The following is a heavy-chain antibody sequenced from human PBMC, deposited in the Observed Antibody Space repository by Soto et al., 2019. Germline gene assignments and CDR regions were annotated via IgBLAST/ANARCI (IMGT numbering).Heavy chain of an antibody. J-gene: IGHJ4*02. Sequence: QVQLQESGPGLVKPSGTLSLTCSVSGDSIKSNVWWSWVRQPPGKGLGRFGEIFHKGNTYYNPSFESRVTMSVDKPKNQFSLLLTSVTATDTAMYYCARDVAVPGESDRFDQWGQGIMVTVSS. D-gene: IGHD6-19*01. CDR2: IFHKGNT. V-gene: IGHV4-4*02. CDR1: GDSIKSNVW. CDR3: ARDVAVPGESDRFDQ.